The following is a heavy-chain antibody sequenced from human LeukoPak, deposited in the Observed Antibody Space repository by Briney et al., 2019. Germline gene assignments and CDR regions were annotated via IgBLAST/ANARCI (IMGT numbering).Heavy chain of an antibody. V-gene: IGHV1-2*02. CDR2: INPNSGGT. D-gene: IGHD3-22*01. Sequence: ASVKVSCKASGYTFTGYYMHWVRQAPGQGLEWMGWINPNSGGTNYAQKFQGRVTMTRDTSISTAYMELSSLRSEDTAVYYCARSYYDRTWTFDPWGQGTLVTVSS. CDR1: GYTFTGYY. CDR3: ARSYYDRTWTFDP. J-gene: IGHJ5*02.